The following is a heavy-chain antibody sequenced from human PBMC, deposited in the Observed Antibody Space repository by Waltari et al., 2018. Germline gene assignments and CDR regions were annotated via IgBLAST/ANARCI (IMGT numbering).Heavy chain of an antibody. J-gene: IGHJ1*01. CDR1: GGSVSSNYN. CDR2: MQYAGIT. CDR3: GRIAFDDEGGYVQH. V-gene: IGHV4-39*01. D-gene: IGHD1-26*01. Sequence: QLQLRQSGRGRVRPWETLSLTYPVTGGSVSSNYNWGCIRHTPGKGLEWVGNMQYAGITFYNPSLRSRVTISLDTSKNQFSLWLSSVVAADTGVYFCGRIAFDDEGGYVQHWGQGTLVNVSS.